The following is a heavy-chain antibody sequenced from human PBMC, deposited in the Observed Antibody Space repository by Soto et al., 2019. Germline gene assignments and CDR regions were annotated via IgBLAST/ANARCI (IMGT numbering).Heavy chain of an antibody. D-gene: IGHD6-19*01. V-gene: IGHV3-53*01. CDR3: VQTTGWPGFDF. CDR1: GFAVSSKY. CDR2: IYGGGTT. J-gene: IGHJ4*02. Sequence: EVQLVESGGGLIQPGGSLRLSCAASGFAVSSKYMTWVRQAPGKGLEWASVIYGGGTTYYADSVKGRFTISRDTSKNTLYLQMTSLTAEDTAVYYCVQTTGWPGFDFWGQGTLVTVSS.